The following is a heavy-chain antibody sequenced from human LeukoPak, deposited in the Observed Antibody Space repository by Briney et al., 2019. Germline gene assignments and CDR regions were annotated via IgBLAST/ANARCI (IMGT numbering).Heavy chain of an antibody. J-gene: IGHJ4*02. CDR1: GGSVGSGGHF. D-gene: IGHD1-26*01. V-gene: IGHV4-61*08. CDR3: XRXKSXSGSYRYYFDS. CDR2: IYSTGST. Sequence: SETLSLTCAVSGGSVGSGGHFWSWIRQPPGKGLEWIGYIYSTGSTNYNPSLKSRITMSVDTSKNQFSLKLSSVIAADTAVYYXXRXKSXSGSYRYYFDSWGQGTLVTVSS.